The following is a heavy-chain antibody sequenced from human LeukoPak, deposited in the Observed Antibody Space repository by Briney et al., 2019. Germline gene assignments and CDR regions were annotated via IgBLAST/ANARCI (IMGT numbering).Heavy chain of an antibody. J-gene: IGHJ6*03. CDR3: AREGSSSDPPYYYYYYMDV. CDR1: GFTFSSYS. V-gene: IGHV3-48*01. D-gene: IGHD6-13*01. CDR2: ISSSSSTI. Sequence: GGSLRLSCAASGFTFSSYSMNWVRQAPGKGLEGVSYISSSSSTIYYADSVKGRFTISRDNAKNSLYLQMNSLRAEDTAVYYCAREGSSSDPPYYYYYYMDVWGKATXVXVSS.